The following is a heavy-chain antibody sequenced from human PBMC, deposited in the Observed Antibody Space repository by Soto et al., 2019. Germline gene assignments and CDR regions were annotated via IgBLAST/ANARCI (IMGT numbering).Heavy chain of an antibody. CDR1: GFTFSSYG. CDR3: ARALWSGYIFDY. CDR2: IWYDGSNK. D-gene: IGHD3-3*01. Sequence: PGGSLRLSCAASGFTFSSYGMHWVRQAPGKGLEWVAVIWYDGSNKYYADSVKGRFTISRDNSKNTLYLQMNSLRAEDTAVYYCARALWSGYIFDYWGQGTLVTVSS. J-gene: IGHJ4*02. V-gene: IGHV3-33*01.